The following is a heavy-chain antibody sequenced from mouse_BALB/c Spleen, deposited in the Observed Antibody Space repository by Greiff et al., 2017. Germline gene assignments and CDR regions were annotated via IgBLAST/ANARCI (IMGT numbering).Heavy chain of an antibody. J-gene: IGHJ3*01. CDR2: ISDGGSYT. CDR1: GFTFSDYY. CDR3: ARHSYGNTWFAY. V-gene: IGHV5-4*02. D-gene: IGHD2-1*01. Sequence: EVQRVESGGGLVKPGGSLKLSCAASGFTFSDYYMYWVRQTPEKRLEWVATISDGGSYTYYPDSVKGRFTISRDNAKNNLYLQMSSLKSEDTAMYYCARHSYGNTWFAYWGQGTLVTVSA.